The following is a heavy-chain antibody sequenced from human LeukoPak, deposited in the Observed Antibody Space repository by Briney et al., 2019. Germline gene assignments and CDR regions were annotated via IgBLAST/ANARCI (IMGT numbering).Heavy chain of an antibody. J-gene: IGHJ4*02. CDR2: ISSSSSTI. CDR1: GFTFSSYA. V-gene: IGHV3-48*01. CDR3: ARDRPRGAIDVIN. Sequence: SGGSLRLSCAASGFTFSSYAMSWVRQAPGKGLEWVSYISSSSSTIYYADSVKGRFTISRDNAKNSLYLQMNSLRAEDTAVYYCARDRPRGAIDVINWGQGTLVTVSS. D-gene: IGHD3-16*01.